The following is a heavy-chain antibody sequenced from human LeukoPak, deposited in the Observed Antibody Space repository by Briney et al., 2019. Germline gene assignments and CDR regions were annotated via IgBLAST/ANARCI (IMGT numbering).Heavy chain of an antibody. CDR2: IYYSGST. V-gene: IGHV4-39*01. D-gene: IGHD3-3*01. J-gene: IGHJ4*02. CDR3: ARTLRFLEWLPLYYFDY. CDR1: GGSISSSSYY. Sequence: SETLSLTCTVSGGSISSSSYYWGWIRQPPGNGLEWIGSIYYSGSTYYNPSLKSRVTISVDTSKNQFSLKLSSVTAADTAVYYCARTLRFLEWLPLYYFDYWGQGTLVTVSS.